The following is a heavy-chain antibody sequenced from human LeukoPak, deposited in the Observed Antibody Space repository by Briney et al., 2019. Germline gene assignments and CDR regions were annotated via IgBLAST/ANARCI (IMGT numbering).Heavy chain of an antibody. V-gene: IGHV4-59*01. Sequence: SETLSLTCTVSGGSISSYYWSWIRQPPGKGLEWIGYIYYSGSTSYNPSLKSRVTISVDTSKNQFSLKLTSVTAADTAVYYCARGLTYYFDSSGYYVTDAFDIWGQGTMVTVSS. CDR1: GGSISSYY. D-gene: IGHD3-22*01. J-gene: IGHJ3*02. CDR2: IYYSGST. CDR3: ARGLTYYFDSSGYYVTDAFDI.